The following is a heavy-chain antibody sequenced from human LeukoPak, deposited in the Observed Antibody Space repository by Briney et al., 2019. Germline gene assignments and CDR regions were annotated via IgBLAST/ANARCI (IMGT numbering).Heavy chain of an antibody. CDR2: IKQDGSEK. D-gene: IGHD3-22*01. J-gene: IGHJ4*02. CDR1: GFTFSGYW. Sequence: GGSLRLSCAASGFTFSGYWMNWVRQAPGKGLEWVANIKQDGSEKYYVDSVKGRFTISRDNAKNSLYLQMNSLRAEDTAVYYCVRDLYRIVVVPHYFDYWGQGTLVTVSS. V-gene: IGHV3-7*01. CDR3: VRDLYRIVVVPHYFDY.